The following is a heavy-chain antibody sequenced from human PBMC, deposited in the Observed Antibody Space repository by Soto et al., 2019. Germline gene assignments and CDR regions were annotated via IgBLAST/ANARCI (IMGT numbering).Heavy chain of an antibody. CDR2: IELDGSEK. CDR3: ARVAYSNGWLFDY. J-gene: IGHJ4*01. Sequence: VQLVESGGGLVQPGGSLRLSCAASGFTFSSYWMSWVRQAPGKGLEWVANIELDGSEKYYVDSVKGRFTLSRDNAKNSLQLQMNSLRVEDTAFYFCARVAYSNGWLFDYWGQGTLVTVSS. D-gene: IGHD6-19*01. CDR1: GFTFSSYW. V-gene: IGHV3-7*01.